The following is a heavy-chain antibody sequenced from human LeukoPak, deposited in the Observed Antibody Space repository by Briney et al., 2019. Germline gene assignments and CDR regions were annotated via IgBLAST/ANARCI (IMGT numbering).Heavy chain of an antibody. CDR3: AKTRITMVRGAASAFDI. V-gene: IGHV1-2*02. D-gene: IGHD3-10*01. CDR1: GYTFTGYY. Sequence: RASVKVSCKASGYTFTGYYMHWVRQAPGQGLEWMGWINPNSRGTNYAQKFQGRVTMTRDTSISTAYMELSRLRSDDTAVYYCAKTRITMVRGAASAFDIWGQGTMVTVSS. CDR2: INPNSRGT. J-gene: IGHJ3*02.